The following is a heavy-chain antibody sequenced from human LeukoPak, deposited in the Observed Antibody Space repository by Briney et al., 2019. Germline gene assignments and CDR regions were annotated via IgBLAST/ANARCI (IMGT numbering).Heavy chain of an antibody. CDR3: AKSRDTSGYSAFDY. J-gene: IGHJ4*02. Sequence: GGSLRLSCAASGFPFSDFAIHWVRQTPGKGLEWVAAISYDRSSLYYADSVKGRFTISRDNSRNALYLQMNSLRAEDTAVYCCAKSRDTSGYSAFDYWGQGTLVAVSS. D-gene: IGHD3-22*01. CDR1: GFPFSDFA. CDR2: ISYDRSSL. V-gene: IGHV3-30-3*02.